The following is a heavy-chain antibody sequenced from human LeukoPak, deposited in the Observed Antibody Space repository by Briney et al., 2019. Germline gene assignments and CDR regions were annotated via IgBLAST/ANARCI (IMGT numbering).Heavy chain of an antibody. J-gene: IGHJ4*02. Sequence: PSETLSLTCTVSGGSISSYYWSWIRQPPGKGLEWIGYIYYSGSTNYNPSLKSRVTISVDTSKNQFPLKLSSVTAADTAVYYCARGSSTSFLSFDYWGQGTLVTVSS. V-gene: IGHV4-59*01. D-gene: IGHD2-2*01. CDR2: IYYSGST. CDR3: ARGSSTSFLSFDY. CDR1: GGSISSYY.